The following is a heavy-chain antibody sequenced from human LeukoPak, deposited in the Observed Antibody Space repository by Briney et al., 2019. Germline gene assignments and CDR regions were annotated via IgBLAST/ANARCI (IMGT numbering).Heavy chain of an antibody. V-gene: IGHV3-23*01. J-gene: IGHJ6*02. CDR1: GFTSIAYA. Sequence: GGSLRLFCVGSGFTSIAYALTWARQAPGKGLEWVSGISGGGVTTYYADSVKGRFTISRDNSKNTLYLQMNSLRADDTAIYYCARNQQLGGHSYYYYGMDVWGQGTTVTVSS. D-gene: IGHD3-16*01. CDR3: ARNQQLGGHSYYYYGMDV. CDR2: ISGGGVTT.